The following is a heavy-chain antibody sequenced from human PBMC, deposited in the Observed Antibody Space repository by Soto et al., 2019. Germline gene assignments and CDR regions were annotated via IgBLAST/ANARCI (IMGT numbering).Heavy chain of an antibody. CDR1: GYTFTGYY. CDR2: INPNSGGT. D-gene: IGHD3-10*01. V-gene: IGHV1-2*04. Sequence: ASVKVSCKASGYTFTGYYMHWVRQAPGQGLEWMGWINPNSGGTNYAQKFQGWVTMTRDTSISTAYMELSRLRSDDTAVYYCASDRVVLWFGESDGGMDVWGQGTTVTVSS. CDR3: ASDRVVLWFGESDGGMDV. J-gene: IGHJ6*02.